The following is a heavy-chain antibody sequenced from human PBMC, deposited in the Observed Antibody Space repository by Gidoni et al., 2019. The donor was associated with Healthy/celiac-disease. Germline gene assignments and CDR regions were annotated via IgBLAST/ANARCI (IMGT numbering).Heavy chain of an antibody. CDR1: TFSSYA. Sequence: TFSSYAMHWVRQAPGKGLEWVAVISYDGSNKYYADSVKGRFTISRDNSKNTLYLQMNSLRAEDTAVYYCARGVDIVVAAEEFDYWGQGTLVTVSS. V-gene: IGHV3-30-3*01. CDR2: ISYDGSNK. D-gene: IGHD2-21*01. CDR3: ARGVDIVVAAEEFDY. J-gene: IGHJ4*02.